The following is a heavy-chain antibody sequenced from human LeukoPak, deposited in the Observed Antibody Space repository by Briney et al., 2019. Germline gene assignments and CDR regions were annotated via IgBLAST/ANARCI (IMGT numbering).Heavy chain of an antibody. CDR3: ARHQWLGPFDY. V-gene: IGHV4-39*01. CDR2: IYFSGST. J-gene: IGHJ4*02. D-gene: IGHD6-19*01. Sequence: SETLTLTCTVFGGSISSSNHYWGWIRQPPGEGLEWIGSIYFSGSTYYSPSLKSRVTISVDPSTNQFSLKLSSVTAADTAVYYCARHQWLGPFDYWGQRTLVTVSS. CDR1: GGSISSSNHY.